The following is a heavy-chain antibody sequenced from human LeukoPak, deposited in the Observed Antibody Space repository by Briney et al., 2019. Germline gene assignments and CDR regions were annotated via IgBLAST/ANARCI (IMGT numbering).Heavy chain of an antibody. CDR3: ARYSYDRSGYHYFFDY. J-gene: IGHJ4*02. V-gene: IGHV4-34*01. CDR2: INHSGST. CDR1: GGSFSGYY. D-gene: IGHD3-22*01. Sequence: SETLSLTRAVYGGSFSGYYWSWIRQPPGKGLEWIGEINHSGSTNYNPSLKSRVTISIDTSKNQFSLKLSSVTAADTALYYCARYSYDRSGYHYFFDYWGQGTLVTVSS.